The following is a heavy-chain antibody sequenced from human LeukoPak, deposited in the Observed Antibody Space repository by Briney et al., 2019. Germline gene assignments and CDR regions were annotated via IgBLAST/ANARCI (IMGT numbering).Heavy chain of an antibody. CDR2: ISGYNGNT. J-gene: IGHJ3*02. CDR1: GYTFTSYG. Sequence: GASVNVSCKASGYTFTSYGISWVRQAPGQGLEWMGWISGYNGNTNYAQKLLGRVTMTTDTSTSTAYMELRSLRSDDTAVYYCARPRYTNSQDAFDIWGQGTMVTVSS. CDR3: ARPRYTNSQDAFDI. V-gene: IGHV1-18*01. D-gene: IGHD3-9*01.